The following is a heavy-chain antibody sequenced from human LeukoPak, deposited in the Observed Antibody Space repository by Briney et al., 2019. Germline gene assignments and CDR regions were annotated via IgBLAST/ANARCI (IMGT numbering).Heavy chain of an antibody. CDR2: ISAYNGNT. CDR3: ARVDGSPDC. CDR1: GYTFTSYG. D-gene: IGHD2-15*01. V-gene: IGHV1-18*01. Sequence: ASVKVSCKASGYTFTSYGISWVRQAPGQGLEWMGWISAYNGNTNYAQKLQGRVTITRDTSISTAYMELSSLRSEDTAVYYCARVDGSPDCWGQGTLVTVSS. J-gene: IGHJ4*02.